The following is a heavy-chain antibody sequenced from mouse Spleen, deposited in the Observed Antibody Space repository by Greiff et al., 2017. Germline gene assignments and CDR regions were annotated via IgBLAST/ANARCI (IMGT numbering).Heavy chain of an antibody. V-gene: IGHV2-4*01. Sequence: VKLVESGPGLVQPSQSLSITCTVSGFSLTSYGVHWVRQPPGKGLEWLGVIWSGGSTDYNAAFISRLSISKDNSKSQVFFKMNSLQADDTAIYYCAKNYYDYWYFDVWGTGTTVTVSS. J-gene: IGHJ1*03. CDR1: GFSLTSYG. CDR3: AKNYYDYWYFDV. D-gene: IGHD2-4*01. CDR2: IWSGGST.